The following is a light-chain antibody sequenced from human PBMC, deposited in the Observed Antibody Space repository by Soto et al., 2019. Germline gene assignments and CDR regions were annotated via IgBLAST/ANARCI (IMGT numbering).Light chain of an antibody. CDR1: NIGSKS. Sequence: SYELTQPPSVSVAPGQTARITCGGTNIGSKSVHWYQQKPGRAPVLVVYDDSDRPSGIPERFSGSNSGNTATLTISRVEAGDEADYYCQVCDSSSDVVFGGGTKVTVL. J-gene: IGLJ2*01. V-gene: IGLV3-21*02. CDR2: DDS. CDR3: QVCDSSSDVV.